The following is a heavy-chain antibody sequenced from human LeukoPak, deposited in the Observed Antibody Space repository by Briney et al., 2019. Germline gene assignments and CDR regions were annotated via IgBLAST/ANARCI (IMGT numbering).Heavy chain of an antibody. CDR1: GFTFSSYS. J-gene: IGHJ3*02. Sequence: GGSLRLSCAASGFTFSSYSMNWVRQAPGKGLEWVSSISSSSSYIYYADSVKGRFTISRDNAKNSLYLQMNSLRAEDTAVYYCARQAATYYYDRRAFDIWGQGTMVTVSS. CDR2: ISSSSSYI. D-gene: IGHD3-22*01. CDR3: ARQAATYYYDRRAFDI. V-gene: IGHV3-21*01.